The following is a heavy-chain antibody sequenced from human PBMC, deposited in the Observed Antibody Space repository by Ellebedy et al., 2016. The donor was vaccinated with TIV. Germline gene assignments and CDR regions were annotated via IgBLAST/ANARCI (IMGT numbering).Heavy chain of an antibody. J-gene: IGHJ4*02. D-gene: IGHD6-13*01. V-gene: IGHV4-59*08. CDR1: GGSISNYY. CDR3: ARQIAAAGTFFIDY. CDR2: IFYSGST. Sequence: MPGGSLRLSCTVSGGSISNYYWSWIRQPPGKGLEWIGYIFYSGSTYYNPSLKSRVTISLDTSKSQFSLKLTSVTAADTAVYYCARQIAAAGTFFIDYWGQGTLVTVSS.